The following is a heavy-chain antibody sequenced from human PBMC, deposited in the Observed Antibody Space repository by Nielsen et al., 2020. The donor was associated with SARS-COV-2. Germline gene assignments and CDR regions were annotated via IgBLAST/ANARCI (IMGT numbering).Heavy chain of an antibody. D-gene: IGHD4-17*01. V-gene: IGHV4-59*01. CDR3: ARDYYGDYLDAFDV. CDR2: ITKSGNT. CDR1: GDSMSRYY. Sequence: SETLSLTCTVSGDSMSRYYWTWIRQSPGKGLEWIGYITKSGNTNYSPSLKSRVTISLDTSKHQFSLKVNSMTAADTAAYFCARDYYGDYLDAFDVWGQGSMVSVSS. J-gene: IGHJ3*01.